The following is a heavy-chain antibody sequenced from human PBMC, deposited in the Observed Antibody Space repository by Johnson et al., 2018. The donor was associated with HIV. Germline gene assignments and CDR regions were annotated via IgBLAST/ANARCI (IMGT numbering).Heavy chain of an antibody. CDR3: ARDGEYCSGGSVSDAFDI. CDR2: INWNGGST. D-gene: IGHD2-15*01. Sequence: ESGGGVVRPGGSLRLSCAASGFTFDDYGMSWVRQAPGKGLEWVSGINWNGGSTGYADSVKGRFPFSRDNAKNSLYLQMNSLRAEDTALFYCARDGEYCSGGSVSDAFDIWGQGTMVTVSS. V-gene: IGHV3-20*04. J-gene: IGHJ3*02. CDR1: GFTFDDYG.